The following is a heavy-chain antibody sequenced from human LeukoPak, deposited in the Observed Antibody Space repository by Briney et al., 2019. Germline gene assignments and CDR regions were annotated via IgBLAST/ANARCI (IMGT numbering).Heavy chain of an antibody. D-gene: IGHD1-26*01. J-gene: IGHJ3*02. Sequence: SETLSLTCTVSGGSISSSSYYWGWIRQPPGKGLEWIGSIYYSGSTNYNPSLKSRVTISVDTSKNQFSLKLSSVTAADTAVYYCARRHSGNQGAAFDIWGQGTMVTVSS. CDR2: IYYSGST. CDR1: GGSISSSSYY. CDR3: ARRHSGNQGAAFDI. V-gene: IGHV4-39*07.